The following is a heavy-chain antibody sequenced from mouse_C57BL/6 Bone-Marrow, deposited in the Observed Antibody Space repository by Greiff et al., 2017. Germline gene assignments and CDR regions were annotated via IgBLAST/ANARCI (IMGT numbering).Heavy chain of an antibody. CDR3: ARRALLLPHFDY. Sequence: EVQGVESGGGLVQPGGSLKLSCAASGFTFSDYYMYWVRQTPEKRLEWVAYISNGGGSTYYPDTVKGRFTISRDNAKNTLYLQMSRLKSEDTAMYYCARRALLLPHFDYWGQGTTLTVSS. D-gene: IGHD2-10*01. V-gene: IGHV5-12*01. J-gene: IGHJ2*01. CDR2: ISNGGGST. CDR1: GFTFSDYY.